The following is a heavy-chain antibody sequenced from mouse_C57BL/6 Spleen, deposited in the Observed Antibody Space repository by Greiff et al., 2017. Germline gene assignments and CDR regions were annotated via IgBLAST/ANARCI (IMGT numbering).Heavy chain of an antibody. Sequence: EVQLVESGGGLVKPGGSLKLSCAASGFTFSSYTMSWVRQTPEKRLEWVATISGGGGNTYYPDSVKGRFNISRDNAKNTLYLQMSSLRSEDTALYYCANYYGSRDWYFDDWGTGTTGTVSS. V-gene: IGHV5-9*01. CDR3: ANYYGSRDWYFDD. CDR1: GFTFSSYT. J-gene: IGHJ1*03. D-gene: IGHD1-1*01. CDR2: ISGGGGNT.